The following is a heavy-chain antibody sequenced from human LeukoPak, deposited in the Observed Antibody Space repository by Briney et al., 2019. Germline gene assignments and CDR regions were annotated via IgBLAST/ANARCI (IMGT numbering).Heavy chain of an antibody. CDR1: GGSISSSSYY. V-gene: IGHV4-39*07. D-gene: IGHD4-17*01. CDR3: ARDRYYGAYI. J-gene: IGHJ4*02. CDR2: IYYSGST. Sequence: SETLSLTCTVSGGSISSSSYYWGWIRQPPGKGLEWIGSIYYSGSTYYNPSLKSRVTMSVDTSKNQFSLKLSSVTAADTAVYYCARDRYYGAYIWGQGTLVTVSS.